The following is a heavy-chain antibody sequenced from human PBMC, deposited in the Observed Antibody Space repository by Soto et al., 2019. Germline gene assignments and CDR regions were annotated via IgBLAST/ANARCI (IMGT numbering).Heavy chain of an antibody. CDR3: ATEMDTSPMRTLTVMEV. J-gene: IGHJ6*04. Sequence: QVQLLQSGAEVKKPGSSVRVSCKASGGTFIGYSYSWLRQTPGQWLEWMGRIIPIMKMASYAEKFQARVTITADKSKTRAHMEGRSLRSEDTSVYYCATEMDTSPMRTLTVMEVWCRGTTVTVSS. CDR2: IIPIMKMA. V-gene: IGHV1-69*08. CDR1: GGTFIGYS.